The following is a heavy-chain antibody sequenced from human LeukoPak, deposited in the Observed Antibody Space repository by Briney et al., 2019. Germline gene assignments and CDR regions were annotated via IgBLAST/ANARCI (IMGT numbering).Heavy chain of an antibody. CDR1: GFTVSSNS. V-gene: IGHV3-23*01. D-gene: IGHD3-16*02. Sequence: GGSLRLSCTVSGFTVSSNSMSWVRQAPGKGLEWVSAISGSGGSTYYADSVKGRFTISRDNSKNTLYLQMNSLRAEDTAVYYCAKDLVPYDYVWGSYRSPFDYWGQGTLVTVSS. CDR2: ISGSGGST. J-gene: IGHJ4*02. CDR3: AKDLVPYDYVWGSYRSPFDY.